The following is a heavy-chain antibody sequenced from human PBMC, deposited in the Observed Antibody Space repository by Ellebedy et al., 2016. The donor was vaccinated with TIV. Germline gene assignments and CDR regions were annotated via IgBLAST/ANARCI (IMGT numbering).Heavy chain of an antibody. V-gene: IGHV1-18*01. J-gene: IGHJ4*02. Sequence: AASVKVSCKASGGTFSSYAISWVRQAPGQGLEWMGWISAYNGNTNYAQKLQGRVTMTTDTSTSTAYMELRSLRSDDTAVYYCARGVGLHDYGDYVDYWGQGTLVTVSS. CDR3: ARGVGLHDYGDYVDY. CDR1: GGTFSSYA. CDR2: ISAYNGNT. D-gene: IGHD4-17*01.